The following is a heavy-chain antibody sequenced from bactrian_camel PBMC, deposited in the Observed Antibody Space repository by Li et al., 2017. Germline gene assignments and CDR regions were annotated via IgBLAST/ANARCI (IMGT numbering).Heavy chain of an antibody. CDR1: GFAFSRRA. CDR2: ISGVGSI. CDR3: AAEGGIIVAAGYDY. D-gene: IGHD1*01. Sequence: VQLVESGGGSVQAGGSLRLSCAASGFAFSRRAMSWVRQAPGKGLEWVSAISGVGSIDYADSVKGRFTISRDNTKHTLYLQMNSLKPGDTAVYYCAAEGGIIVAAGYDYWARGPRSPSP. V-gene: IGHV3S31*01. J-gene: IGHJ4*01.